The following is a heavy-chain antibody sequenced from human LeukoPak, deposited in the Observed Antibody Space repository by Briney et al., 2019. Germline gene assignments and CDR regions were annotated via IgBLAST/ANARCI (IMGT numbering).Heavy chain of an antibody. J-gene: IGHJ4*02. Sequence: GGSLRLSCAASGFTFSNAWMSWVRQAPGKGLEWVGRIKSKTDGGTTDYAAPVKGRFTISRDDSKNTLYPQMNSLKTEDTAVYYCTTEEYSSSLDYWGQGTLVTVSS. CDR2: IKSKTDGGTT. D-gene: IGHD6-6*01. CDR1: GFTFSNAW. CDR3: TTEEYSSSLDY. V-gene: IGHV3-15*01.